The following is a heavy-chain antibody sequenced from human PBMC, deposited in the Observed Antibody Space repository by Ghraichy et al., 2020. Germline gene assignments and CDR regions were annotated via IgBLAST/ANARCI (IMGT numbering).Heavy chain of an antibody. D-gene: IGHD2-2*01. CDR1: GYTFTSYY. J-gene: IGHJ4*02. V-gene: IGHV1-46*01. CDR2: INPSGGST. CDR3: ARARYCSSTSCYGRRGTLDY. Sequence: ASVKVSCKASGYTFTSYYMHWVRQAPGQGLEWMGIINPSGGSTSYAQKFQGRVTMTRDTSTSTVYMELSSLRSEDTAVYYCARARYCSSTSCYGRRGTLDYWGQGTLVTVSS.